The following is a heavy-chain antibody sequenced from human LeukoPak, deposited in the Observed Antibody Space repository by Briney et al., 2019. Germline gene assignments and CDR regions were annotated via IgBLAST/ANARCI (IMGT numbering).Heavy chain of an antibody. D-gene: IGHD4-17*01. CDR3: ARHLTSGDYFDY. CDR2: VYYSGIT. V-gene: IGHV4-59*08. CDR1: GGSISTYY. J-gene: IGHJ4*02. Sequence: PSETLSLTCTVSGGSISTYYWSWLRQPPGKGLEWIGYVYYSGITDYNPSLKSRVTISVDTSKSQFSLKLSSVTAADTAVHYCARHLTSGDYFDYWGQGTLVTVSS.